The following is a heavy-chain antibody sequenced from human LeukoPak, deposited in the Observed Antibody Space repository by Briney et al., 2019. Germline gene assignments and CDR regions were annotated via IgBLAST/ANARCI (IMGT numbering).Heavy chain of an antibody. Sequence: ASVKVSCTASGYTFTGYYMHWVRQAPGQGLEWMGWINPNSGGTNYAQKFQGWVTMTRDTSISTAYMELSRLRSDDTAVYYCARGEATSSRPTSYYGMDVWGKGTTVTVSS. D-gene: IGHD6-13*01. V-gene: IGHV1-2*04. CDR1: GYTFTGYY. J-gene: IGHJ6*04. CDR2: INPNSGGT. CDR3: ARGEATSSRPTSYYGMDV.